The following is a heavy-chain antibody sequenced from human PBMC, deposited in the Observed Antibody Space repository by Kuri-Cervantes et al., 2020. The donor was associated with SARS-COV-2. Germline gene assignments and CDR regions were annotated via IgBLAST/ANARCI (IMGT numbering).Heavy chain of an antibody. J-gene: IGHJ4*02. Sequence: GESLKISCAASGFTFSGYGMHWVRQAPGKGLEWVAVISYDGSNKYYADSVKGRFTISRDNSKNTIYLQMNSLRVEDTAVYYCARDRKRTLFGDFDYWGQGLLVPSPQ. V-gene: IGHV3-30*03. CDR1: GFTFSGYG. CDR3: ARDRKRTLFGDFDY. CDR2: ISYDGSNK. D-gene: IGHD1-14*01.